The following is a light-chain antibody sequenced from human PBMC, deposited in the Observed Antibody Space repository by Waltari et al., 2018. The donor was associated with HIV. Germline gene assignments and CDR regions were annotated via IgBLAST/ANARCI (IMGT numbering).Light chain of an antibody. CDR3: AAWDDSLNGYV. J-gene: IGLJ1*01. CDR1: SSDVGGYNY. CDR2: EVS. V-gene: IGLV2-14*01. Sequence: QSALTQPASVSGSPGQSITISCTGTSSDVGGYNYVSWYQQHPGKAPSPMIYEVSNRPSGVSNRLSGYKSGNTASLTISGLQSEDEADYYCAAWDDSLNGYVFGTGTKVTVL.